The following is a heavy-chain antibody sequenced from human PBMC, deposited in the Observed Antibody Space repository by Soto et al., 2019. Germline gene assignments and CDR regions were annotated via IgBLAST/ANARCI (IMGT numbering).Heavy chain of an antibody. D-gene: IGHD5-18*01. CDR2: ICYSGST. CDR3: ARHRYSYGVYYFDY. CDR1: GGSISNYY. J-gene: IGHJ4*03. Sequence: ASETLSLTCIVSGGSISNYYWSWIRQPPGKGLEWIGYICYSGSTNYNPSLTSRVTISVDTSKNQFSLKLSSVTAADTAVYYCARHRYSYGVYYFDYWGQGTMVTVSS. V-gene: IGHV4-59*08.